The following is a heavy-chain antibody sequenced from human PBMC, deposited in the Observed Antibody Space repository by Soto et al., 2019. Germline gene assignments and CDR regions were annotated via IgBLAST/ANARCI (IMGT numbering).Heavy chain of an antibody. CDR1: GFPFSSYG. Sequence: GGSLRLSCAASGFPFSSYGMHWVRQAPGKGLEWVAVIWYDGSNKYYADSVKGRFTISRDNSKNTLYLQMNSLRAEDTAVYYCARDRKSSSWYRYYYYMDVWGKGTTVTVSS. V-gene: IGHV3-33*01. D-gene: IGHD6-13*01. CDR3: ARDRKSSSWYRYYYYMDV. CDR2: IWYDGSNK. J-gene: IGHJ6*03.